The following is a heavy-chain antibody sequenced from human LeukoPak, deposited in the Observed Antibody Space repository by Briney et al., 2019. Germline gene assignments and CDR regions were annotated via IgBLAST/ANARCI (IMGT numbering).Heavy chain of an antibody. V-gene: IGHV4-59*08. D-gene: IGHD4-11*01. Sequence: SETLSLTCTVSGGSVSSYYWSWVRQPPGKGLEWIGYLHYSGSTDYNPSLKSRVTTSVDTSNNQFSLRLNSVTAADTAVYFCTRHNDYSRAFDIWGQGTMITVSS. CDR1: GGSVSSYY. J-gene: IGHJ3*02. CDR2: LHYSGST. CDR3: TRHNDYSRAFDI.